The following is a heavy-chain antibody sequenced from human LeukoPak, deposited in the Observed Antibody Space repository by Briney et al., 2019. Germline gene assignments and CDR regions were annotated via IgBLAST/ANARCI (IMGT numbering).Heavy chain of an antibody. J-gene: IGHJ6*02. Sequence: ASVRISCKASGYTFTEYYMHWVRQAPGQGLEWMGIINPSRGSTNYAQKFQGRVTMTRDTSTSTVYMELSSLRSEDTAVYYCARPPSTIPASTIYYYYYPMDVWGQGTTVTVSS. CDR1: GYTFTEYY. D-gene: IGHD2-2*01. CDR2: INPSRGST. CDR3: ARPPSTIPASTIYYYYYPMDV. V-gene: IGHV1-46*01.